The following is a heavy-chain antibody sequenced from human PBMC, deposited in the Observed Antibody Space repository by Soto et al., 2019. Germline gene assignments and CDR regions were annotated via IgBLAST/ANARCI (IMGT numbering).Heavy chain of an antibody. V-gene: IGHV1-18*01. CDR1: GYTFTSYG. CDR3: ARDAPPADY. CDR2: IRPYNGNT. Sequence: QVQLVQSGAEVKKPGASVKVSCKASGYTFTSYGISWVRQAPGQGLEWMGWIRPYNGNTNYAQKLQGRVTINTDTSKSTDYMELRILRSDDTAVYYCARDAPPADYWGQGTLVSVSS. J-gene: IGHJ4*02.